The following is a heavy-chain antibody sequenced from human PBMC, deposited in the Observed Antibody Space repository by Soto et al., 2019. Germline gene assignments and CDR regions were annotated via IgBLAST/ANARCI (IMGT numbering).Heavy chain of an antibody. CDR2: IWYDGSNK. CDR1: GFTFSSYG. Sequence: GGSLRLSCAASGFTFSSYGMHWVRQAPGKGLEWVAVIWYDGSNKYYADSMKGRFTISRDNSKSTLYLQMNSLRAEDTAVYYCARDLNDFWSGYYLAGHYYYYGMDVWGQGTTVTVSS. D-gene: IGHD3-3*01. CDR3: ARDLNDFWSGYYLAGHYYYYGMDV. J-gene: IGHJ6*02. V-gene: IGHV3-33*01.